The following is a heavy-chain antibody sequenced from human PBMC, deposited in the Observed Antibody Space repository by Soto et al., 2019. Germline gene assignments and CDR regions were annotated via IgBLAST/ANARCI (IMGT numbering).Heavy chain of an antibody. J-gene: IGHJ4*02. Sequence: EVQLVDSGGGLVQPGGSLRLSCAASGFSVSNYHMNWVRQAPGKGPEWVSITTVGDVTYYADSVKGRFTISRDISRNTVYLQMNSLRGDDTAVYYCAGGRDYSKGGDHWGQGTLVIVSS. D-gene: IGHD4-4*01. CDR2: TTVGDVT. CDR3: AGGRDYSKGGDH. CDR1: GFSVSNYH. V-gene: IGHV3-66*01.